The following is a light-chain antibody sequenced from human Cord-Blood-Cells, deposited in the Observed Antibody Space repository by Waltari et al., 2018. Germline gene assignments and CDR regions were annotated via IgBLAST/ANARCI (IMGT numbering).Light chain of an antibody. CDR1: SSDVGSYNL. V-gene: IGLV2-23*01. Sequence: QSALTQPASVSGSPGQSITISCTGTSSDVGSYNLVSWYQQRPGKAPKLLLYEGSKRTSGVAHRYSGSKSGHTASLTISGLPAGDEAAYYCCCYAGNSTWVFGGGSNLTVL. J-gene: IGLJ3*02. CDR3: CCYAGNSTWV. CDR2: EGS.